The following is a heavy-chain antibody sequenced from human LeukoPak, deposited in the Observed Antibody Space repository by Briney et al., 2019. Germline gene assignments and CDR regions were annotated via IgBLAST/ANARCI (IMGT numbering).Heavy chain of an antibody. J-gene: IGHJ4*02. CDR2: ISYDGSNK. CDR1: GFTFSSYA. V-gene: IGHV3-30-3*01. CDR3: ARDGGIQLWLPGGIDY. Sequence: GGSLRLSCAASGFTFSSYAMHRVRQAPGKGLEWVAVISYDGSNKYYADSVKGRFTISRDNSKNTLYLQMNSLRAEDTAVYYCARDGGIQLWLPGGIDYWGQGTLVTVSS. D-gene: IGHD5-18*01.